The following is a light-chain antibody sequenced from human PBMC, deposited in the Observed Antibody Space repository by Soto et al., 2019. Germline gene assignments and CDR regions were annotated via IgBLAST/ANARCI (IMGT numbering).Light chain of an antibody. V-gene: IGKV4-1*01. CDR3: QQYFSTRALS. J-gene: IGKJ4*01. CDR1: QSVLYSPNNKNY. CDR2: WAS. Sequence: DIVMTQSPDSLAVSLGERATINCKSSQSVLYSPNNKNYLAWYQQKPGQPPKLLIYWASTRESGVPDRFSGTGSGTDFTLTISNLQAEDVAVYSCQQYFSTRALSFGGGTKVEIK.